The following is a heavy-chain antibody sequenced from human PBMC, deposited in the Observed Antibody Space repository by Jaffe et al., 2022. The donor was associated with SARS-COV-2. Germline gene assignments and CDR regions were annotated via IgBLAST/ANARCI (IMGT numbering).Heavy chain of an antibody. Sequence: EVQLVESGGGLVKPGGSLRLSCAASGFTFSSYTMNWVRQAPGKGLEWVSSISSSSAYIKYADSVKGRFTISRDNDKDSVSLQMSSLRAEDTAVYYCARDTSCFNGGCYYSWFDPWGQGTLVTVSS. V-gene: IGHV3-21*01. CDR3: ARDTSCFNGGCYYSWFDP. D-gene: IGHD6-19*01. CDR2: ISSSSAYI. CDR1: GFTFSSYT. J-gene: IGHJ5*02.